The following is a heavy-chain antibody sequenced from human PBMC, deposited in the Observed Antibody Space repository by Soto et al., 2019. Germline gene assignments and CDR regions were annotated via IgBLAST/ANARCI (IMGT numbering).Heavy chain of an antibody. CDR2: INPNSGGT. Sequence: GASVKVSCKASGYTFSSYDSNWVRQATGQGLEWMGRINPNSGGTNYAQKFQDWVIMTSDTSISTVYMELSRLTSDDTAVYYCAREISSGYYKYWYLDFWGRGTLVTVSS. J-gene: IGHJ2*01. D-gene: IGHD3-22*01. CDR1: GYTFSSYD. V-gene: IGHV1-2*04. CDR3: AREISSGYYKYWYLDF.